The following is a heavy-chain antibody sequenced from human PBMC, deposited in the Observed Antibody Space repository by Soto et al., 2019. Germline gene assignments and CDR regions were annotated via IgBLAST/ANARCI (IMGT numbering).Heavy chain of an antibody. CDR1: GGSIHNNYYY. V-gene: IGHV4-39*01. J-gene: IGHJ4*02. CDR3: ASQKLDVPAFFDN. Sequence: SETLSLTFTVSGGSIHNNYYYWGWVRQPPGKGLEWIASISYSGTTYHNPSLRSRVSKSIDTSTNQFSLNLTSVTAEDTAVYYCASQKLDVPAFFDNWGQGTLVTVSS. CDR2: ISYSGTT. D-gene: IGHD3-3*02.